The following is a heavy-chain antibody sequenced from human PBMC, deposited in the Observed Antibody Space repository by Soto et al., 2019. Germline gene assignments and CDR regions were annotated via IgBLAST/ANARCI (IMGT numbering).Heavy chain of an antibody. D-gene: IGHD3-10*01. Sequence: EVQLVESGGGLVQPGGSLRLSCAASGFTVSSNYMSWVRQAPGKGLEWVSGIYGGGSTYYADSVKGRLTISRDNAKNTRYIDMNSLRAEDTAVYYCAREGRTYYYGKGSYFVDYWGQGTLVTVSS. CDR3: AREGRTYYYGKGSYFVDY. CDR2: IYGGGST. CDR1: GFTVSSNY. V-gene: IGHV3-66*01. J-gene: IGHJ4*02.